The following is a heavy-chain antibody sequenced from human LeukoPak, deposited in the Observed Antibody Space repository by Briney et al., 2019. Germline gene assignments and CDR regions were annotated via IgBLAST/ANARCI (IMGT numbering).Heavy chain of an antibody. Sequence: SETLSLTCAVYGGSFSGYYWSWIRQPPGKGPEWFGEINDSGSTKYNPSLKSRVTISIDTSKNQFSLKVTSVTAADTAVYYCARDRDMVRGVLYWYFDLWGRGTLVTVSS. CDR3: ARDRDMVRGVLYWYFDL. V-gene: IGHV4-34*01. CDR2: INDSGST. J-gene: IGHJ2*01. CDR1: GGSFSGYY. D-gene: IGHD3-10*01.